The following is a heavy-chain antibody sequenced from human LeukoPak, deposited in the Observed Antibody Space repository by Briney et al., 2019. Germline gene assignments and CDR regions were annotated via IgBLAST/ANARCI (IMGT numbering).Heavy chain of an antibody. J-gene: IGHJ4*02. Sequence: GGSLRLSCAASGFTFDDYAMSWVRQAPGKGLEWVSSINWNGARIGYADSVKGRFTTSRDNAKNSLYLQMNSLRAEDTAVYYCAKDLYRYYYDSSGYFDYWGQGTLVTVSS. CDR3: AKDLYRYYYDSSGYFDY. CDR2: INWNGARI. CDR1: GFTFDDYA. D-gene: IGHD3-22*01. V-gene: IGHV3-20*04.